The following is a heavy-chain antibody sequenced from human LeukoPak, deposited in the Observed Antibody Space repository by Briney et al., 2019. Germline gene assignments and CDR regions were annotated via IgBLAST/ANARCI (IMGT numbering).Heavy chain of an antibody. Sequence: PSQTLSLTCTVSGASISSGDYYWSWIRQPPGKGLEWIGHIYYSGSTHYNPSLKSRVTISVDTSKNQFSLKLSSVTAADTAVYYCARVGGNPKNWFDPWGQGTLVTVSS. V-gene: IGHV4-30-4*01. J-gene: IGHJ5*02. CDR1: GASISSGDYY. D-gene: IGHD2-15*01. CDR2: IYYSGST. CDR3: ARVGGNPKNWFDP.